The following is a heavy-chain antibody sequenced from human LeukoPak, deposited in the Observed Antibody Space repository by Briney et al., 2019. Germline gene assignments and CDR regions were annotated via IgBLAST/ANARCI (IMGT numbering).Heavy chain of an antibody. CDR3: TRARSGFGGYD. V-gene: IGHV3-74*01. Sequence: PGGSLRLSCAASGFAFNTYWMHWVRHVPGKGLVWVSRINGAGTSLQYADSVKGRFNISRDNAKNTLYLQMNSLRAEDTAMYYCTRARSGFGGYDWGQGTLVTVSS. D-gene: IGHD5-12*01. CDR2: INGAGTSL. J-gene: IGHJ4*02. CDR1: GFAFNTYW.